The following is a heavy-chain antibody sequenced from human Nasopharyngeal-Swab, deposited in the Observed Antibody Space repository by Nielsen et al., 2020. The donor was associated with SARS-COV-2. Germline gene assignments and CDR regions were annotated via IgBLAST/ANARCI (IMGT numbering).Heavy chain of an antibody. CDR1: GFPFSDYY. D-gene: IGHD3-22*01. V-gene: IGHV3-53*01. J-gene: IGHJ6*02. CDR3: ARAGEYHYESSGYPGGGMDV. Sequence: GGSLRLSCAASGFPFSDYYMNWVRQAPGKGLEWVSVIHVGGSISYADSVKGRFTISRDDSKNTLYLQMNSLRAEDTAVYYCARAGEYHYESSGYPGGGMDVWGRGTTVTVSS. CDR2: IHVGGSI.